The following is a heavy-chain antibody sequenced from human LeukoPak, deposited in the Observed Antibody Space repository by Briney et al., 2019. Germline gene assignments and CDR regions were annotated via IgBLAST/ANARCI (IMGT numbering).Heavy chain of an antibody. J-gene: IGHJ5*02. V-gene: IGHV1-24*01. CDR1: GYTLTELS. CDR2: FDPEDGET. Sequence: ASVKVSCKVSGYTLTELSMHWVRQAPGKGLEWMGGFDPEDGETIYAQKFQGRVTMTEDTSTDTAYMELSSLRSEDTAVYYCARGENLWSGSLGWFDPWGQGTLVTVSS. CDR3: ARGENLWSGSLGWFDP. D-gene: IGHD3-3*01.